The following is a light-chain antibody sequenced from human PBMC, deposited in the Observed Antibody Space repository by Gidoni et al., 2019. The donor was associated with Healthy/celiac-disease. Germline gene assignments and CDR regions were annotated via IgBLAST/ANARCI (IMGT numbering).Light chain of an antibody. Sequence: DIQMTQSPSSLSASVGDRVTITCRASQSLSSYLNWYQQKPGKAPKLLICAASSLQSGVPSRFSGSGSGTDFTLTISSLQPEDFATYYCQQSYSTLITFGQGTRLEIK. V-gene: IGKV1-39*01. CDR3: QQSYSTLIT. J-gene: IGKJ5*01. CDR1: QSLSSY. CDR2: AAS.